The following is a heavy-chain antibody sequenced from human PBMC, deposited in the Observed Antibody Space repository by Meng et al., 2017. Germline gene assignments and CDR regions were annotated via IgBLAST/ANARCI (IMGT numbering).Heavy chain of an antibody. V-gene: IGHV4-31*03. Sequence: RQESGPGLVKPSQTLSLTCTVSGGSISSGGYYWSWIRQHPGKGLEWIGYIYYSGSTYYNPSLKSRVTISVDTSKNQFSLKLSSVTAADTAVYYCASKGGLSTYNWFDPWGQGTLVTVSS. J-gene: IGHJ5*02. CDR1: GGSISSGGYY. CDR3: ASKGGLSTYNWFDP. CDR2: IYYSGST. D-gene: IGHD5-12*01.